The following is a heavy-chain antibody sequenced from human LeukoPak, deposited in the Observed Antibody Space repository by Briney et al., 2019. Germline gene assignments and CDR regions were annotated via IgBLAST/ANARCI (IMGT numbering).Heavy chain of an antibody. CDR2: INPNSGGT. D-gene: IGHD5-12*01. CDR3: ARIVDIVAAAEGYFDY. CDR1: GYTFTCYG. Sequence: ASVKVSCKASGYTFTCYGISWVRQAPGQGLEWMGWINPNSGGTNYAQKFQGRVTMTRDTSISTAYMELSRLRSDDTAVYYCARIVDIVAAAEGYFDYWGQGTLVIVSS. J-gene: IGHJ4*02. V-gene: IGHV1-2*02.